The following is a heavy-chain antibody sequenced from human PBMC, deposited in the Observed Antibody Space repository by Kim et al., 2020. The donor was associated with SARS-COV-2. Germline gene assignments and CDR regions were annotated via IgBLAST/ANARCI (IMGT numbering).Heavy chain of an antibody. J-gene: IGHJ5*02. CDR2: ISSGGGYI. CDR1: GFTFSRYS. D-gene: IGHD3-22*01. CDR3: ARWSRYYYDTSDYQPPADNWFDP. Sequence: GGSLRLSCAASGFTFSRYSMNWVRQAPGKGLEWVSSISSGGGYIYYADSVKGRFTISRDNAKNSLYLQMNSLRVEDTAVYYCARWSRYYYDTSDYQPPADNWFDPWGQGTLVTVSS. V-gene: IGHV3-21*01.